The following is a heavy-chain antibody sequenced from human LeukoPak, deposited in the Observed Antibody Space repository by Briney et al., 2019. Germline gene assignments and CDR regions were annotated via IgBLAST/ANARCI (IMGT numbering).Heavy chain of an antibody. CDR1: GGTFSSYA. Sequence: GASVKVSCKASGGTFSSYAISWVRQAPGQGLEWMGWINPNSGGTNYAQKFQGRVTMTRGTSISTAYMELSRLRSDDTAVYYCARFSGGNGFDYWGQGTLVTVSS. D-gene: IGHD4-23*01. J-gene: IGHJ4*02. CDR2: INPNSGGT. CDR3: ARFSGGNGFDY. V-gene: IGHV1-2*02.